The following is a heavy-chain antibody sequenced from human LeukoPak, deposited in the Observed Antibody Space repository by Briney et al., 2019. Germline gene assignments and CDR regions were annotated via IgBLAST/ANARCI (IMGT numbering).Heavy chain of an antibody. Sequence: GGSLRLSCAASGFTFSSHAMSWVRQAPGKGLEWVSAVSGSGGRAYYADSVKGRFTISRDNSKDTLYLQMNSLRAEDTAVYYCAKDDGFYWGQGTLVTVSS. CDR1: GFTFSSHA. CDR3: AKDDGFY. CDR2: VSGSGGRA. V-gene: IGHV3-23*01. D-gene: IGHD3-10*01. J-gene: IGHJ4*02.